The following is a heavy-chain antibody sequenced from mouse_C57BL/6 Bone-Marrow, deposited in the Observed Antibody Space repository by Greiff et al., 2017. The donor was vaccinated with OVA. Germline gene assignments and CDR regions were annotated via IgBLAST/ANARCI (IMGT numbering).Heavy chain of an antibody. Sequence: VQLQQSGGDLVKPGGSLKLSCAASGFTFSSYGMSWVRQTPDKRLEWVANISSGGSYTYYPDSVKGRFTISRDTAKNTLYLQMSSLKSEDTAMYYCARPPLYGNYVWFAYWGQGTLVTVSA. D-gene: IGHD2-1*01. J-gene: IGHJ3*01. V-gene: IGHV5-6*01. CDR1: GFTFSSYG. CDR2: ISSGGSYT. CDR3: ARPPLYGNYVWFAY.